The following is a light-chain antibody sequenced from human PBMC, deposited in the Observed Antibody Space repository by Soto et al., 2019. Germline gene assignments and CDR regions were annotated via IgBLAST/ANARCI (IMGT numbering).Light chain of an antibody. CDR3: SSYAGAVV. V-gene: IGLV2-23*01. CDR2: EGS. Sequence: QSVLTQPASVSGSPGQSITLSCTRTSSGVENYNLVSWYQYRPGKAPKLIIYEGSQRPSGVSDRFSGSKSGNTASLTISGLRAEDEADYYCSSYAGAVVFGGGTKVTVL. CDR1: SSGVENYNL. J-gene: IGLJ2*01.